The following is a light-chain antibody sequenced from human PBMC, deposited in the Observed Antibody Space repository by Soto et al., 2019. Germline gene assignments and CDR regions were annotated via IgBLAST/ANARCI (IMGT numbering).Light chain of an antibody. Sequence: DIQMTQSPSTLSASVGDRVTITCRASQSISNWLAGYQQRPGKAPKLLIYDASTLESWVPSRFSGSGSGTEFTLTISGLRPDDFATYYCQQYNTYSYTFGQGTKLEIK. CDR3: QQYNTYSYT. V-gene: IGKV1-5*01. CDR2: DAS. J-gene: IGKJ2*01. CDR1: QSISNW.